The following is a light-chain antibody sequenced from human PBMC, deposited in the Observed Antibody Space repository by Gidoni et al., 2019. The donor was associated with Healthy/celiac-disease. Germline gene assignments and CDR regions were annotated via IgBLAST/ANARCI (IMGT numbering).Light chain of an antibody. CDR3: QQRSNWPLLP. CDR2: DAS. V-gene: IGKV3-11*01. CDR1: QSVSSY. J-gene: IGKJ4*01. Sequence: EIVLTQSPATLALSPGGRATLSCRASQSVSSYLAWYQQKPGQAPRLLIYDASTRATGIPARFRGSGSGTDFTLTISSLEPEDFAVYYCQQRSNWPLLPFGGGTKVEIK.